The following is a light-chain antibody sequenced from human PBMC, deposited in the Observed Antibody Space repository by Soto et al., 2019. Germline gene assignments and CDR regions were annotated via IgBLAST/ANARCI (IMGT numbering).Light chain of an antibody. CDR3: QQRSAWPLLWT. J-gene: IGKJ4*01. CDR1: QSVSTS. V-gene: IGKV3-11*01. CDR2: DAS. Sequence: EIVLTQSPATLSLSPGERATLSCRASQSVSTSLAWYQQKPGQPPRLLIYDASNRATGIPARFSGSGSGTDFTLTISILEPEDFAFYYCQQRSAWPLLWTFGGGTKVEIK.